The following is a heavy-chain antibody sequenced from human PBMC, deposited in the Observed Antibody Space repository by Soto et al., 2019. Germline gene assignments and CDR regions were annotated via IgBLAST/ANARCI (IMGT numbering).Heavy chain of an antibody. CDR1: GYTLTNND. CDR2: MNPGSGDT. CDR3: ARMESFGSLNWFDP. J-gene: IGHJ5*02. Sequence: ASVKVSCKASGYTLTNNDVSWVRQATGQGLEWMGWMNPGSGDTGYAQKFQGRVTMTRDISIATAYMELNSLTSEDTAIYYCARMESFGSLNWFDPWGQGTLVIVSS. V-gene: IGHV1-8*02. D-gene: IGHD5-18*01.